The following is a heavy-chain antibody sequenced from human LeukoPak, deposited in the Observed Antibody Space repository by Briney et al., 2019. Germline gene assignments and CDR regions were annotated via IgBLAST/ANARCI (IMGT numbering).Heavy chain of an antibody. J-gene: IGHJ4*01. CDR2: ISSGSTYI. Sequence: GSLRLSCAASGFTFSSYSMNWVRQAPGQGLEWVSSISSGSTYIFYADSEKGRFTISRDNAKDSLYLQMNSLRAEDTAVYYCARGPPQIVATRGGGYDYWGHGTLVTVSS. CDR3: ARGPPQIVATRGGGYDY. V-gene: IGHV3-21*01. D-gene: IGHD5-12*01. CDR1: GFTFSSYS.